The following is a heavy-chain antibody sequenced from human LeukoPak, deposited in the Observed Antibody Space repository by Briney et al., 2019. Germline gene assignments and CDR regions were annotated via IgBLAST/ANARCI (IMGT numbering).Heavy chain of an antibody. J-gene: IGHJ4*02. D-gene: IGHD1-26*01. Sequence: GGSLRLSCAASGLTFSSYGMHWVRQAPGKGLEWVAFIRYDGSNKYYADSVKGRFTISRDNSKNTLYLQMNSLRSEDTAVYYCATSHGSGSPVDYWGQGTLVTVSS. CDR3: ATSHGSGSPVDY. CDR1: GLTFSSYG. CDR2: IRYDGSNK. V-gene: IGHV3-30*02.